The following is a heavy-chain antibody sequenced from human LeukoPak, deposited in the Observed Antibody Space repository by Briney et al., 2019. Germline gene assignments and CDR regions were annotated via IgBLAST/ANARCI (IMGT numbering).Heavy chain of an antibody. D-gene: IGHD2-2*01. J-gene: IGHJ4*02. CDR2: IDSDGSST. V-gene: IGHV3-74*01. CDR3: ARGSYCSSTTCGNFDY. Sequence: PGGSLRLSCAGSGFTFSSYWMHWVRQAPGKGLVWVSRIDSDGSSTSYADSVKGRFTISRDNAKNTLYLQMNSLSAEDTAVYYCARGSYCSSTTCGNFDYWGQGTLVTVSS. CDR1: GFTFSSYW.